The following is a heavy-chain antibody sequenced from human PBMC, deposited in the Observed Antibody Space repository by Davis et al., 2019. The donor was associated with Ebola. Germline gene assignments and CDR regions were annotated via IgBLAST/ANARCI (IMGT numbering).Heavy chain of an antibody. J-gene: IGHJ5*02. V-gene: IGHV4-34*01. CDR3: AREDYYDSSGMFDP. Sequence: PGGSLRLSCAVYGGSFSAYYWSWIRQPPGKGLEWIGEINHSGSTNYNPSLKSRVTISVDTSKNQFSLKLSSVTAADTAVYYCAREDYYDSSGMFDPWGQGTLVTVSS. CDR2: INHSGST. D-gene: IGHD3-22*01. CDR1: GGSFSAYY.